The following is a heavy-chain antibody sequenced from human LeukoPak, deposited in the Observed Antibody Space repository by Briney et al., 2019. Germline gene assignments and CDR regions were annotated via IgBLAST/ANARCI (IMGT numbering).Heavy chain of an antibody. V-gene: IGHV3-7*01. CDR2: IREDGSVR. CDR3: AKDIVGGGNDY. CDR1: GFRFTKFW. J-gene: IGHJ4*02. Sequence: GESLRLSCATSGFRFTKFWMSWVRQAPGRGLERVANIREDGSVRNYVDSVKGRFTISRDNAKNSIYLQMDSLRVEDTATYYCAKDIVGGGNDYWGQGILVTVSS. D-gene: IGHD2-15*01.